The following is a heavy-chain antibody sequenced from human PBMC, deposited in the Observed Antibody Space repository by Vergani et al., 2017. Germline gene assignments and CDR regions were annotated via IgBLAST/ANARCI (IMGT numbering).Heavy chain of an antibody. D-gene: IGHD3-10*01. CDR3: SSVAGKGVYDYMDV. J-gene: IGHJ6*03. CDR2: IIPIFGTA. CDR1: GGTFSSYA. V-gene: IGHV1-69*01. Sequence: QVQLVQSGAEVKKPGSSVKVSCKASGGTFSSYAISWVRQAPGQGLEWMGGIIPIFGTANYAQKFQGRVTITADESTSTAYMELVSLRSEDPAVDYCSSVAGKGVYDYMDVWGKGTTVTVSS.